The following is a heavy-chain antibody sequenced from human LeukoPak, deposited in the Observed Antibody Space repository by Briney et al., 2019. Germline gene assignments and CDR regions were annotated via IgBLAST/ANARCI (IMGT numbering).Heavy chain of an antibody. V-gene: IGHV5-51*01. CDR2: IYPGDSDS. CDR1: GYRFTDYW. CDR3: ARGGNSWWYFDY. J-gene: IGHJ4*02. D-gene: IGHD4-23*01. Sequence: GESLKISCKGSGYRFTDYWIAWVRQMPGKGLEWMGIIYPGDSDSRYSPSFQGQVTFSADKSISTAYLQWSSLKASDTAMYYCARGGNSWWYFDYWGQGTLVTVSS.